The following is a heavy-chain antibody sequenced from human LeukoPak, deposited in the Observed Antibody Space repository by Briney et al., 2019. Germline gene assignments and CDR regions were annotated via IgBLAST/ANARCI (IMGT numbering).Heavy chain of an antibody. V-gene: IGHV3-30*18. Sequence: GGSLRLSCAASGFTFSGYGMHWVRQAPGKGLEWVAVISYDGSNKYYADSVKGRFTISRDNSKNTLYLQMNSLRAEDTAVYCCAKDGWYHSFDYWGQGTLVTVSS. CDR2: ISYDGSNK. CDR1: GFTFSGYG. D-gene: IGHD2-15*01. J-gene: IGHJ4*02. CDR3: AKDGWYHSFDY.